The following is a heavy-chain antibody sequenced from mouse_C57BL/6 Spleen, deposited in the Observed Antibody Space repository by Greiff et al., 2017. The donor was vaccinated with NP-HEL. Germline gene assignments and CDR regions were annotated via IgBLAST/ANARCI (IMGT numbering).Heavy chain of an antibody. CDR2: IWSGGST. Sequence: VKLMESGPGLVQPSQSLSITCTVSGFSLTSYGVHWVRQSPGKGLEWLGVIWSGGSTDYNAAFISRLSISKDNSKSQVFFKMNSLQADDTAIYYCARSIVTGYFDVWGTGTTVTVSS. V-gene: IGHV2-2*01. J-gene: IGHJ1*03. D-gene: IGHD2-5*01. CDR1: GFSLTSYG. CDR3: ARSIVTGYFDV.